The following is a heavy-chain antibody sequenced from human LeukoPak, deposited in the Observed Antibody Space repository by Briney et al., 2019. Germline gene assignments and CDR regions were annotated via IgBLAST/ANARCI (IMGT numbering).Heavy chain of an antibody. V-gene: IGHV5-51*01. Sequence: GESLKISCETSGYNFLTFWIAWVRQMPGKGLEWMGVIYPGDSDTRYSPSFQGQVSISVDTSLSTAYLQWRSLRASDTAMYYCARLLAYDSTYYYMDVWGIGTSVIVS. J-gene: IGHJ6*03. CDR3: ARLLAYDSTYYYMDV. CDR1: GYNFLTFW. CDR2: IYPGDSDT. D-gene: IGHD5-12*01.